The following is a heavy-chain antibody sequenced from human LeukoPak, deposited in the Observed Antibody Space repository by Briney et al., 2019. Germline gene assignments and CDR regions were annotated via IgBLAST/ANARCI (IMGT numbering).Heavy chain of an antibody. D-gene: IGHD3-10*01. CDR1: GFTFSSYG. J-gene: IGHJ4*02. CDR3: AKGHYYGSGSLDY. Sequence: GGSLRLSCAASGFTFSSYGMSWVRQAPGKGLEWVSAIGSRDGSTYYADSVKGRFTISRDNSKNTLYVQMNSLRAEDTAVYYCAKGHYYGSGSLDYWGQGTLVTVSS. V-gene: IGHV3-23*01. CDR2: IGSRDGST.